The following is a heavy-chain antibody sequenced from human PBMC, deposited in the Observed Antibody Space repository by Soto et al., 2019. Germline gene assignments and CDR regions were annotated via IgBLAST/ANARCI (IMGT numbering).Heavy chain of an antibody. CDR3: AGGKYNYLNY. J-gene: IGHJ4*02. CDR2: INSDGSST. Sequence: GGSLRLSCAASGSTFSNYWMQWVRQAPGKGLVWVSRINSDGSSTSYADSVKGRFTISRDNAKNTLYVQVNNLRAEDTAVYYCAGGKYNYLNYGGQGPLVTVSS. D-gene: IGHD5-18*01. V-gene: IGHV3-74*01. CDR1: GSTFSNYW.